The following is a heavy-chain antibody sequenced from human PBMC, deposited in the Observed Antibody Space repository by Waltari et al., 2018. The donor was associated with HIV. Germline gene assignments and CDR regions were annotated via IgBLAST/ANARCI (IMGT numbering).Heavy chain of an antibody. V-gene: IGHV3-7*04. D-gene: IGHD3-22*01. CDR1: GFTFSSYW. CDR3: ARDIHYDSSGYYVDAFDI. CDR2: IKQDGSEK. J-gene: IGHJ3*02. Sequence: EVQLVESGGGLVQPGGSLRLSCAASGFTFSSYWLSWVRQAPGKGLEWVANIKQDGSEKYYVDSVKGRFTISRDNAKNSLYLQMNSLRAEDTAVYYCARDIHYDSSGYYVDAFDIWGQGTMVTVSS.